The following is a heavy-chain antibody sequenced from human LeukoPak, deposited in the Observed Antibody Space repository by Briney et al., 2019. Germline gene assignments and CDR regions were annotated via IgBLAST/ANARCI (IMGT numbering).Heavy chain of an antibody. CDR1: GGTFSSYA. CDR2: IIPILGIA. J-gene: IGHJ6*02. Sequence: GASVKVSCKASGGTFSSYAISWVRQAPGQGLEWMGRIIPILGIANYAQKFQGRVTITADKSTSTAYMELSSLRSEDTAVYYCARDEVDYYGSGSYEDYYYYGMDVWGQGTTVTVSS. D-gene: IGHD3-10*01. V-gene: IGHV1-69*04. CDR3: ARDEVDYYGSGSYEDYYYYGMDV.